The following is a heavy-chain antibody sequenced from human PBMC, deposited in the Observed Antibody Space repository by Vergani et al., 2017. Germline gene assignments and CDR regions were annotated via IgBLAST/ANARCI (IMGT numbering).Heavy chain of an antibody. V-gene: IGHV3-53*04. CDR2: IYSGGST. CDR3: ARGGALAAGFVDYYYMDV. Sequence: VQLVESGGGLVQPGGSLRLSCAASGFTVSSNYMSWVRQAPGKGLEWVSVIYSGGSTYYADSVKGRFTISRHNSKNTLYLQMNSLRAEDTAVYYCARGGALAAGFVDYYYMDVWGKGTTVTVSS. J-gene: IGHJ6*03. CDR1: GFTVSSNY. D-gene: IGHD6-13*01.